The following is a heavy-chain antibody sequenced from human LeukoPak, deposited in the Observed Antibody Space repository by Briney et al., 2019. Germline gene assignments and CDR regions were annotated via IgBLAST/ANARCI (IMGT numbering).Heavy chain of an antibody. J-gene: IGHJ4*02. V-gene: IGHV3-11*01. Sequence: GGSLRLSCAASGFTFSDYYMSWIRQAPGKGLEWVSYISSSGSTIYYADSVKGRFTISRDNAKNSLYLQMNSLRAEDTAVYYCARESSGYYYDGRYFDYWGQGTLVTVSS. CDR3: ARESSGYYYDGRYFDY. CDR2: ISSSGSTI. D-gene: IGHD3-22*01. CDR1: GFTFSDYY.